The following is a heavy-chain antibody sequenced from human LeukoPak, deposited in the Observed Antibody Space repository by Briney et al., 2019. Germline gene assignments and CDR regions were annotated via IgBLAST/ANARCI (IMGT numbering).Heavy chain of an antibody. Sequence: KSGGSLRLSCAASGFTFSDYGMNWVRQAPGQGLEWVSSISSRTGHIFFADSVKGRFTISRDDAKNSLYLQMSSLRAGDTAVYFCARGIVETTDTTFDYRGQGILVTVSS. D-gene: IGHD1-26*01. V-gene: IGHV3-21*01. J-gene: IGHJ4*02. CDR2: ISSRTGHI. CDR1: GFTFSDYG. CDR3: ARGIVETTDTTFDY.